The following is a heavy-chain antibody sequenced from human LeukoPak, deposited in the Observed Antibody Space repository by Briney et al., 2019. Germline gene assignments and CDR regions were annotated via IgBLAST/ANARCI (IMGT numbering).Heavy chain of an antibody. J-gene: IGHJ5*02. V-gene: IGHV4-39*07. CDR2: IYYSGST. CDR3: AREACSSTSCYLGSWFDP. D-gene: IGHD2-2*01. Sequence: SETLSLTCTVSAGSISSSSYYWGWIRQPPGNGLEWIGSIYYSGSTYYNPSLKSRVTISVDTSKNQFSLKLSAVTAADTAVYYCAREACSSTSCYLGSWFDPWGPGTLVTVSS. CDR1: AGSISSSSYY.